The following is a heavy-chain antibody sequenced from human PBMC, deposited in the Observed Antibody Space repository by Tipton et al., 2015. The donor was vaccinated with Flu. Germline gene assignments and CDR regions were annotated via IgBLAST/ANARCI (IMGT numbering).Heavy chain of an antibody. CDR1: GGSFTDYF. J-gene: IGHJ4*02. V-gene: IGHV4-34*01. CDR2: MNHFGKI. D-gene: IGHD5-18*01. Sequence: TLSLTCAVYGGSFTDYFWIWIRQSPGKGLEWIGEMNHFGKIDYNPSLKNRATISVDRSKNQFSLKLTSVIAADTAVYFCARGLDTAVTAGGYWGQGTPVTVSS. CDR3: ARGLDTAVTAGGY.